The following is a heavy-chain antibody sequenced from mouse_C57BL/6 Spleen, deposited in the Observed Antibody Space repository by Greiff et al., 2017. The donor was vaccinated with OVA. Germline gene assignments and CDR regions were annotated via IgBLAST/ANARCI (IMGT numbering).Heavy chain of an antibody. CDR2: IDPANGNT. D-gene: IGHD1-1*01. CDR1: GFNIQNTY. CDR3: AYYGSSYWFAY. J-gene: IGHJ3*01. V-gene: IGHV14-3*01. Sequence: VQLQQSVAELVRPGASVKLSCTASGFNIQNTYMHWVKQRPEQGLEWIGRIDPANGNTKYAPKVQGKATITADTASNTAYLQFSSLTTEDTAIYYSAYYGSSYWFAYWGQGTLVTVSA.